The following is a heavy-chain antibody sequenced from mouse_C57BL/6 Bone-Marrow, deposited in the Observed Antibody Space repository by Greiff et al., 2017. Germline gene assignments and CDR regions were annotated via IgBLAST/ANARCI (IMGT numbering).Heavy chain of an antibody. V-gene: IGHV1-50*01. Sequence: QVQLQQPGAELVKPGASVKLSCKASGYTFTSYWMQWVKQRPGQGLEWIGEIDPSDSYTNYNQKFKGKATLTVDTSSSTAYMQLSSLTSEDSAVYSCARRLRRFAMEYWGQGTSVTVSS. J-gene: IGHJ4*01. D-gene: IGHD2-2*01. CDR2: IDPSDSYT. CDR3: ARRLRRFAMEY. CDR1: GYTFTSYW.